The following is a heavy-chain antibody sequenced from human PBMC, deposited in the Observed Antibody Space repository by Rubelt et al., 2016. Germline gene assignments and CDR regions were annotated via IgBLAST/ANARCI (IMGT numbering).Heavy chain of an antibody. CDR2: IYWDDDK. CDR1: GFSLSTSRVG. V-gene: IGHV2-5*02. CDR3: AHKFNSGFDH. D-gene: IGHD6-19*01. Sequence: QITLKESGPTLVKPTLTLTLTCTFSGFSLSTSRVGVGWIRHPPGKALEWLALIYWDDDKRYSPSLKNRLTITKDTSKNQVVLTMTNMDPVDTATYHCAHKFNSGFDHWGQGTLVTVSS. J-gene: IGHJ4*02.